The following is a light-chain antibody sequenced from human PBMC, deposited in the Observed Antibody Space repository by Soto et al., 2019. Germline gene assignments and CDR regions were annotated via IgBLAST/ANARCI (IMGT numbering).Light chain of an antibody. V-gene: IGKV3-20*01. Sequence: EIVLTQSPGTLSLSPGERATLSCRAGQGVSSTYLAWYQQRPGQAPRLLIYGASTRATGIPDRFSVTGSGTDFTLTISRLEPEDFAVYYCQQSVSSPYTFGQGTKLEIK. CDR1: QGVSSTY. CDR2: GAS. J-gene: IGKJ2*01. CDR3: QQSVSSPYT.